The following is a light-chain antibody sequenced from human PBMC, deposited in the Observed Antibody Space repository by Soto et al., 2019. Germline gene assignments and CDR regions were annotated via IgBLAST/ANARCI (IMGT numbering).Light chain of an antibody. CDR3: QQYGSSPIT. CDR1: QSVISSY. Sequence: EIVLTQSPGTLSLSPGERATLSCRASQSVISSYVAWDRQKPGQAPRLLIYGASTRATGIPDRISGSGSGTEFALPLSRLESDDFAVYYCQQYGSSPITLGQGTLLAMK. V-gene: IGKV3-20*01. J-gene: IGKJ5*01. CDR2: GAS.